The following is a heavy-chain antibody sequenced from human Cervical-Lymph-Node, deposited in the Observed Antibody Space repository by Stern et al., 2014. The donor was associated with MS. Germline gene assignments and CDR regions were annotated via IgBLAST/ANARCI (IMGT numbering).Heavy chain of an antibody. CDR2: INPTGGST. D-gene: IGHD2-21*02. J-gene: IGHJ6*02. CDR3: AREVTGHRLGMMDV. Sequence: QVQLEQSGAEVKKPGASVKVSCKASGYNFTSYYMHWVRQAPGQGLEWRGIINPTGGSTRYAQKFQGRLTMTRDTSTSTVYMELSSLRSDDTAVYYCAREVTGHRLGMMDVWGQGTTVTVSS. CDR1: GYNFTSYY. V-gene: IGHV1-46*01.